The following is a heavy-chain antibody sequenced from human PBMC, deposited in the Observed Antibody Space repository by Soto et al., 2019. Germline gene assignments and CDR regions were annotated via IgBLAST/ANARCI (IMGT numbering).Heavy chain of an antibody. J-gene: IGHJ6*03. CDR2: IYYSGST. D-gene: IGHD4-17*01. Sequence: SETLSLTCTVSGGSISSYYWSWIRQPPGKGLEWIGYIYYSGSTNYNPSLKSRVTISVDTSKNQFSLKLSSVTAADTAVYYCARSNGYGDEIYYYYYYMDVWGKGTTVNVSS. CDR3: ARSNGYGDEIYYYYYYMDV. V-gene: IGHV4-59*01. CDR1: GGSISSYY.